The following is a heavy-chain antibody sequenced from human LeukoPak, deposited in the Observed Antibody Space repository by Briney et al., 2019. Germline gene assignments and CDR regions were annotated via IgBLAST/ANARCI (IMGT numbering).Heavy chain of an antibody. CDR2: ISSSSSYI. J-gene: IGHJ4*02. V-gene: IGHV3-21*01. CDR3: ARAGGSGYSSGSFDY. Sequence: GGSLRLSCAASGFTFSSYSMNWVRQAPGKGLEWVSSISSSSSYIYYADSVKGRFTISRDNAKNSLYLQMNSLRAEDTAVYYCARAGGSGYSSGSFDYWGQGTLVTVSS. D-gene: IGHD6-19*01. CDR1: GFTFSSYS.